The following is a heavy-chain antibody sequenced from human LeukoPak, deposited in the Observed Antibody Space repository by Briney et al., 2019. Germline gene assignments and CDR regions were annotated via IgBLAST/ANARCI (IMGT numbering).Heavy chain of an antibody. Sequence: GGSLRLSCAASGFTVSSNYMSWVRQAPGKALEWVSVIYCGGSTYYADSVKGRFTISRHNSKNTLYLQMNSLRAEDTAVYYCARGGKITKVVGDAFDIWGQGTMVTVSS. CDR1: GFTVSSNY. CDR2: IYCGGST. J-gene: IGHJ3*02. D-gene: IGHD3-22*01. V-gene: IGHV3-53*04. CDR3: ARGGKITKVVGDAFDI.